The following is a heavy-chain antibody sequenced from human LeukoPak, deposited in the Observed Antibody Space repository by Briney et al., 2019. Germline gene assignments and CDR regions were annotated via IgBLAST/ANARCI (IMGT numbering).Heavy chain of an antibody. CDR2: IYHSGST. V-gene: IGHV4-38-2*01. CDR3: ARQPLYYCYYMDV. CDR1: GYSISSGYY. Sequence: PSETLSLTCAVSGYSISSGYYWGWIRQPPGKGLEWIGSIYHSGSTYYNPSLKSRVTISVDTSKNQFSLKLSSVTAADTAVYYCARQPLYYCYYMDVWGKGTTVTVSS. J-gene: IGHJ6*03.